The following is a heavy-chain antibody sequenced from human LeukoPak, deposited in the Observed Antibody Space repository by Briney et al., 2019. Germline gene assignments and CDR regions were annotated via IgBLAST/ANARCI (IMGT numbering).Heavy chain of an antibody. CDR1: GGSISSYY. CDR2: IYTSGST. D-gene: IGHD3-3*01. CDR3: ARLTREWLSPLDY. Sequence: SETLSLTCTVSGGSISSYYWSWIRQPPGKGLEWIGYIYTSGSTNYNPSLKSRVTISVDTSKNQFSLKLSSVTAADTAVYYCARLTREWLSPLDYWGQGTLVTVSS. J-gene: IGHJ4*02. V-gene: IGHV4-4*09.